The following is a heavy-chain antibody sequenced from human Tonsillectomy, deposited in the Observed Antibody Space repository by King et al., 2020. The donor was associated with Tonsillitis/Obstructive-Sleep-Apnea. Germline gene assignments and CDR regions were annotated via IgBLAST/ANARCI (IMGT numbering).Heavy chain of an antibody. D-gene: IGHD3-10*01. CDR1: GYTFTTYG. J-gene: IGHJ4*02. CDR2: ISGNNEKT. CDR3: ARDRFGGLGGDY. V-gene: IGHV1-18*01. Sequence: VQLVESGTEVKKPGASVKVSCKASGYTFTTYGINWVRQAPGQGLEWMGGISGNNEKTNYAQKFKGRVTMNTDTSTRKAYMELRSLRSDDTAVYYCARDRFGGLGGDYWGQGTLVTVSS.